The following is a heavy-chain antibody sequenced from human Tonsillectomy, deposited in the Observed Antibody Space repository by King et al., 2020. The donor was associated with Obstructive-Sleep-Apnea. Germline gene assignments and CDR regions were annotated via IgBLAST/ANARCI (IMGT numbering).Heavy chain of an antibody. CDR2: IYYSGCT. D-gene: IGHD1-26*01. J-gene: IGHJ4*02. CDR3: ARGYSGSFGPYFDY. CDR1: GGSVSSGGYY. Sequence: QLQESGPGLVKPSETLSLTCTGSGGSVSSGGYYRTWIRQPPGKGLEWIGHIYYSGCTNYNPSLKSRVTISADTSKNQFSLKLSSVTAADTAVYYCARGYSGSFGPYFDYWGQGTLVTVSS. V-gene: IGHV4-61*08.